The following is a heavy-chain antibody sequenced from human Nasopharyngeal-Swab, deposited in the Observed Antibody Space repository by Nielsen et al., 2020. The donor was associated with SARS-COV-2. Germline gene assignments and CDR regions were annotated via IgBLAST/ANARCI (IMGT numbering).Heavy chain of an antibody. J-gene: IGHJ4*02. CDR3: ARDLGIVVVPAAIARYDY. Sequence: ASVKVSCKASGYTFTGYYMHWVRQAPGQGLEWMGWINPNSGGTNYAQKFQGWVTMTRDTSISTAYMELSRLRSGDTAVYYCARDLGIVVVPAAIARYDYWGQGTLVTVSS. CDR1: GYTFTGYY. D-gene: IGHD2-2*01. CDR2: INPNSGGT. V-gene: IGHV1-2*04.